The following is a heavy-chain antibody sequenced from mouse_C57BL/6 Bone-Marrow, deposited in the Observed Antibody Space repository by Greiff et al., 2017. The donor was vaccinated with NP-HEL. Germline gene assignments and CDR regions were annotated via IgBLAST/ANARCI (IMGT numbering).Heavy chain of an antibody. Sequence: VQLQQSGPELVKPGASVKISCKASGYAFSSSWMNWVKQRPGKGLEWIGRIYPGDGDTNYNGKFKGKATLTAVKSSSTAYMQLSSLTSEDSAVYFCARSDYGSSFDYWGQGTTLTVSS. D-gene: IGHD1-1*01. V-gene: IGHV1-82*01. J-gene: IGHJ2*01. CDR2: IYPGDGDT. CDR1: GYAFSSSW. CDR3: ARSDYGSSFDY.